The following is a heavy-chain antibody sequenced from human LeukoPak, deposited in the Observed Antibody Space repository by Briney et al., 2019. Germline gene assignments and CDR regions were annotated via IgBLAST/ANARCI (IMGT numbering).Heavy chain of an antibody. CDR1: GGSFSGYY. Sequence: SETLSLTCAVYGGSFSGYYWSWIRQPPGKGLEWIGEINHSGSTSYSPSLKSRVTISVDTSKNQFSLKLSSVTAADTAVYYCARVSGAYGDYVWYMVVWGKGTTVTVSS. J-gene: IGHJ6*03. CDR2: INHSGST. D-gene: IGHD4-17*01. V-gene: IGHV4-34*01. CDR3: ARVSGAYGDYVWYMVV.